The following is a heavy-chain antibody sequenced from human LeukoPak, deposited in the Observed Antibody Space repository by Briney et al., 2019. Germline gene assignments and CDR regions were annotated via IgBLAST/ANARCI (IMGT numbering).Heavy chain of an antibody. CDR3: MMSLTAHYYYGLDV. V-gene: IGHV3-7*02. J-gene: IGHJ6*02. CDR1: GFILSSYW. Sequence: PGGSLRLSCAASGFILSSYWMSWVRQAPGKGLEWVANIKQDGSEKYYVDSVKGRFTISRDNAKNSLFLQMNSLRADDTAVYHCMMSLTAHYYYGLDVWGQGTTVTVSS. D-gene: IGHD2-21*02. CDR2: IKQDGSEK.